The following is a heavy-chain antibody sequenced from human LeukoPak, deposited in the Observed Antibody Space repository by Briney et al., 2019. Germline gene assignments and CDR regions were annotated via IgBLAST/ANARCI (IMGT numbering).Heavy chain of an antibody. CDR1: GFTFSSYS. CDR3: ARGRVRGSLGAFDI. CDR2: ISSSSSTI. J-gene: IGHJ3*02. Sequence: GGSLRLSCAASGFTFSSYSMNWVRQAPGKGLEWVSYISSSSSTIYYADSVKGRFTISRDNAKNSLYLQMNSLRAEDTAVYYCARGRVRGSLGAFDIWGQGTMVTVSS. V-gene: IGHV3-48*01. D-gene: IGHD3-16*02.